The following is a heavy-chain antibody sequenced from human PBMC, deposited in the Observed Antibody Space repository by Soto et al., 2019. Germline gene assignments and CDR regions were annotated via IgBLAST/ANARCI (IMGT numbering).Heavy chain of an antibody. CDR2: INACNGYI. CDR3: ARESLYYDSSGYYDY. CDR1: GYTFTSYG. D-gene: IGHD3-22*01. Sequence: ASVKVSCKASGYTFTSYGISWVRQAPGQWFVWFGLINACNGYIKYSKNFQGRVSITRDTSASTAYMELSSLRYEDTAVYYCARESLYYDSSGYYDYWGQGTLVTVSS. V-gene: IGHV1-18*01. J-gene: IGHJ4*02.